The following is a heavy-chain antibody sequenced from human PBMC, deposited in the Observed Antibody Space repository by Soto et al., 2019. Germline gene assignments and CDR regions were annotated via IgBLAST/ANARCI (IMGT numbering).Heavy chain of an antibody. J-gene: IGHJ4*02. CDR3: ARHPTWRLSFYY. Sequence: SETLSLTCTVTGGSIITSRYFWGWVRQPPGKALQWIGSVYYSGDTYSNPSLKSRVTISEDTSKNQFSLQLRSVTAADTAVYYCARHPTWRLSFYYWGQGILVTVSS. D-gene: IGHD3-3*01. CDR1: GGSIITSRYF. CDR2: VYYSGDT. V-gene: IGHV4-39*01.